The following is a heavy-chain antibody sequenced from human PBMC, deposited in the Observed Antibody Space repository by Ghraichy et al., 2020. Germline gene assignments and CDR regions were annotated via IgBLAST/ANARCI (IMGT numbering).Heavy chain of an antibody. V-gene: IGHV4-59*01. D-gene: IGHD6-19*01. CDR3: ARSWSGWYSSYFDY. CDR2: IYYSGST. Sequence: SETLSLTCTVSGGSISSYYWSWIRQPPGKGLEWIGYIYYSGSTNYNPSLKSRVTISVDTSKNQFSLKLSSVTAADTAVYYCARSWSGWYSSYFDYWGQGTLVTVSS. J-gene: IGHJ4*02. CDR1: GGSISSYY.